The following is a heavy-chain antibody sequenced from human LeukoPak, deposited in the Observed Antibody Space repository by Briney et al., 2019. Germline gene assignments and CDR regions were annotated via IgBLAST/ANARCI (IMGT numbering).Heavy chain of an antibody. V-gene: IGHV4-61*01. Sequence: PSETLSLTCTVSGGSVSSGSYYWSWIRQAPGKGLEWIGYIYYSGSTNYNPSLKSRVTISLDTSEKQFSLRLSSVTAADTAVYHCARTDPYYYGLDVWGQGITVTVSS. CDR3: ARTDPYYYGLDV. CDR2: IYYSGST. J-gene: IGHJ6*02. CDR1: GGSVSSGSYY.